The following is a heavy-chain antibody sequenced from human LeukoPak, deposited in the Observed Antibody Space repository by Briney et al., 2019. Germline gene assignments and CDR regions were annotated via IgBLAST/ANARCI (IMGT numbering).Heavy chain of an antibody. J-gene: IGHJ4*02. D-gene: IGHD3-9*01. CDR3: AKWGDYDVLTGYYVPDY. V-gene: IGHV3-23*01. Sequence: GASLRLSCAASGFTFSNYAMSWVRQAPGKGLEWVSAILGSGGSTYYADSVKGRFTVSRDNSKSTLYLQMNSLRAEDTALYYCAKWGDYDVLTGYYVPDYWGQGTLVTVSS. CDR2: ILGSGGST. CDR1: GFTFSNYA.